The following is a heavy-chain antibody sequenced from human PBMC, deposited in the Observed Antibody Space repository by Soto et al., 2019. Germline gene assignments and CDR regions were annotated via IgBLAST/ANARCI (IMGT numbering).Heavy chain of an antibody. Sequence: SETLSLTCTVSGGSISSYYWSWIRQPPGKGLEWIGYIYYSGSTNYNPSLKSRVTISVDTSKNQFSLKLSSVTAADTAVYYCATTVTPWGTDYWGQGTLVTVSS. V-gene: IGHV4-59*08. CDR1: GGSISSYY. CDR2: IYYSGST. J-gene: IGHJ4*02. D-gene: IGHD4-17*01. CDR3: ATTVTPWGTDY.